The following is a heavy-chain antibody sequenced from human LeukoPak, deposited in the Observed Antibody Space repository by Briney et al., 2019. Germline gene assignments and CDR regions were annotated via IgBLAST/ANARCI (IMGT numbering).Heavy chain of an antibody. D-gene: IGHD6-19*01. Sequence: GGSLRLSCAASGFTLSNYWMTWVRQAPGKGLEWVGIISLDGTKRYYGDSVKGRFTISRDDVKNSMYLQMNSLRAEDTAQYYCARDGDRGWSLSHWGQGTLVTVSS. CDR3: ARDGDRGWSLSH. V-gene: IGHV3-7*03. CDR1: GFTLSNYW. J-gene: IGHJ4*02. CDR2: ISLDGTKR.